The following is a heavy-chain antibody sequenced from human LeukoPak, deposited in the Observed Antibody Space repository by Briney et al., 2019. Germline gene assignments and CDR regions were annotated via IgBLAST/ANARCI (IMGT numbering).Heavy chain of an antibody. CDR1: GFTFSSYW. CDR2: ISGSGGST. Sequence: GGSLRLSCAASGFTFSSYWMSWVRQAPGKGLEWVSAISGSGGSTYYADSVKGRFTISRDNSKNTLYLQMNSLRAEDTAVYYCAKDRRITFGGVILDYFDYWGQGTLVTVSS. CDR3: AKDRRITFGGVILDYFDY. J-gene: IGHJ4*02. D-gene: IGHD3-16*02. V-gene: IGHV3-23*01.